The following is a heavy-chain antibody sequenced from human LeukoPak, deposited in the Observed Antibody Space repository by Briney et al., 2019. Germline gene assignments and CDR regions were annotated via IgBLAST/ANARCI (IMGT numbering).Heavy chain of an antibody. CDR3: ARVGGDDYGDPYAYYFDY. CDR2: INPNSGGT. J-gene: IGHJ4*02. V-gene: IGHV1-2*06. D-gene: IGHD4-17*01. Sequence: GASVKVSCKASGYTFTGYYIHWVRQAPGQGLEWMGRINPNSGGTNYARKFQGRVTMTRDTSISTAYMELSSLRSDDTAVYYCARVGGDDYGDPYAYYFDYWGQGTLVTISS. CDR1: GYTFTGYY.